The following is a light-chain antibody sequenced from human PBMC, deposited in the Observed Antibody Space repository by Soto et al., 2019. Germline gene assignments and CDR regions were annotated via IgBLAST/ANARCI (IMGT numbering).Light chain of an antibody. CDR3: PHYEILSI. V-gene: IGKV1-33*01. CDR1: QDIRTH. CDR2: GAS. Sequence: DIQMTQSPSSLSASVGDRVTITCQASQDIRTHLNWFQQKPGKAPKLLIYGASYLEIGVPSRFSGGGSGTDFTLSISSLQPEDYATYYCPHYEILSILGGGTKVDIK. J-gene: IGKJ4*01.